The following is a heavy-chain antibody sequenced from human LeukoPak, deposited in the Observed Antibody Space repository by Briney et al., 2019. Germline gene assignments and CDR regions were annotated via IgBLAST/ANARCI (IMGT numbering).Heavy chain of an antibody. Sequence: VASVKVSCKASGGTFSSYAISWVRQAPGQGLEWMGGIIPIFGTANYAQKFQGRVTITADESTSTAYMELSSLRSEDTAVYYCARASGAGGGIAVALDYWGQGTLVTVSS. CDR1: GGTFSSYA. D-gene: IGHD6-19*01. CDR2: IIPIFGTA. V-gene: IGHV1-69*13. J-gene: IGHJ4*02. CDR3: ARASGAGGGIAVALDY.